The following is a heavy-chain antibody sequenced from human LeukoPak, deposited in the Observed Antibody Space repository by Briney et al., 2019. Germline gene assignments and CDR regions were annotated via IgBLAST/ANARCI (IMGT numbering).Heavy chain of an antibody. J-gene: IGHJ3*02. CDR3: AREGAIVVVVAASVGAFNI. CDR2: ISYDGSNR. D-gene: IGHD2-15*01. V-gene: IGHV3-30-3*01. CDR1: GFTFSTYS. Sequence: GGSLRLSCVASGFTFSTYSIHWVRQAPGKGLEWVSSISYDGSNRYYADSVKGRFTISRDNSKNTLYLQMVSLRIEDTAVYHCAREGAIVVVVAASVGAFNIWGQGTLVTVSS.